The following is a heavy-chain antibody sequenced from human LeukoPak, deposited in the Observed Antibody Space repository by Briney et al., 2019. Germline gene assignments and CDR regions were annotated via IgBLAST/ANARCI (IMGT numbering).Heavy chain of an antibody. J-gene: IGHJ4*02. D-gene: IGHD4-17*01. Sequence: GGSLRLSCAASGLTFSSYSMNWVRQAPGKGLEWVSYISSSSSTIYYADSVKGRFTISRDDAKNSLYLQMNSLRAEDTAVYYCARYGDWFDYWGQGTLVTVSS. V-gene: IGHV3-48*01. CDR2: ISSSSSTI. CDR3: ARYGDWFDY. CDR1: GLTFSSYS.